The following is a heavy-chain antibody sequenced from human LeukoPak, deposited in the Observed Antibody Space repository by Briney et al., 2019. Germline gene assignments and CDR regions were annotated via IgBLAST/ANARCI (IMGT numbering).Heavy chain of an antibody. J-gene: IGHJ5*02. CDR1: GGSISSGSYY. V-gene: IGHV4-61*02. Sequence: SETLSPTCTVSGGSISSGSYYWSWIRQPAGKGLEWIGRIYTSGSTHYNPSLKSRVTISEDTSKNQFSLRLSSVTAADTAVYYCARDFAYYYDSSGYYRVPLGWFDPWGQGTLVTVS. CDR3: ARDFAYYYDSSGYYRVPLGWFDP. CDR2: IYTSGST. D-gene: IGHD3-22*01.